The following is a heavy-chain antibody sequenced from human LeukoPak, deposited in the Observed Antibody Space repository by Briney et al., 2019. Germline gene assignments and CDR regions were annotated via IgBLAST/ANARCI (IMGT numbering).Heavy chain of an antibody. V-gene: IGHV1-2*02. Sequence: ASVKVSCKASGYTFTGYYMHWVRQAPGQGLEWMGWINPNSGGTNYAQKFQGRVTMTRDTSISTAYMELGRLRSDDTAVYYCARDRGSYSIGAFDIWGQGTMVTVSS. CDR3: ARDRGSYSIGAFDI. J-gene: IGHJ3*02. CDR1: GYTFTGYY. CDR2: INPNSGGT. D-gene: IGHD1-26*01.